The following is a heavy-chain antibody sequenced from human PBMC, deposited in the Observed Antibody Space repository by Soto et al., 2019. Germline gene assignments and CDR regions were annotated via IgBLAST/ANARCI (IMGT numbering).Heavy chain of an antibody. CDR2: IGDSSDNT. D-gene: IGHD7-27*01. V-gene: IGHV3-23*01. J-gene: IGHJ4*02. CDR1: GFTFSTYY. Sequence: LRLSCAASGFTFSTYYMSWVRQAPGKGLEWVSTIGDSSDNTFYADSVRGRFTISRDNSKNTLYLQMNSLRAEDTAMYYCAKDLTGDYGQGNLCDYCGQGVLVIV. CDR3: AKDLTGDYGQGNLCDY.